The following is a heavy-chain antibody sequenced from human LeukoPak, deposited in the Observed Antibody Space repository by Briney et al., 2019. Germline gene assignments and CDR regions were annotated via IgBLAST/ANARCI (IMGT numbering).Heavy chain of an antibody. J-gene: IGHJ4*02. CDR2: IYYSGST. V-gene: IGHV4-59*01. Sequence: SETLSLTCTVSGGSISSYYWSWIRQPPGKGLEWIGYIYYSGSTNYNPSLKSRVTISVDTSKNQFSLKLSSVTAADTAVYYCARVSSSGGPYYFDYRGQGTLVTVSS. D-gene: IGHD3-10*01. CDR3: ARVSSSGGPYYFDY. CDR1: GGSISSYY.